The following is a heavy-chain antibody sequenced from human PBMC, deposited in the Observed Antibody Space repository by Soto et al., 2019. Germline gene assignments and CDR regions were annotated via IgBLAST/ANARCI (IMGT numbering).Heavy chain of an antibody. CDR2: ISYDGSNK. J-gene: IGHJ4*02. D-gene: IGHD4-17*01. CDR3: AKDHLYGTTVPYYFDY. V-gene: IGHV3-30*18. Sequence: GGSLRLSCAASGFTFSSYGMHWVRQAPGKGLEWVAVISYDGSNKYYADSVKGRFTISRDNSKNTLYLQMNSLRAEDTAVYYCAKDHLYGTTVPYYFDYWGQGTLVTVSS. CDR1: GFTFSSYG.